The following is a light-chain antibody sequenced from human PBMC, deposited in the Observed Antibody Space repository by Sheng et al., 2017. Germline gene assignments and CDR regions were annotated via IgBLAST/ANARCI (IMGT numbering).Light chain of an antibody. CDR2: AAS. CDR3: QQYYTYPWT. CDR1: QSISSY. Sequence: AIRITQSPSSLSASTGDRVNITCRASQSISSYLAWYQQKPGKAPKLLVYAASSLQSGVPSRFSGSGSGTDFTLTIGCLQSEDFATYFCQQYYTYPWTFGQGTKVEIK. J-gene: IGKJ1*01. V-gene: IGKV1-8*01.